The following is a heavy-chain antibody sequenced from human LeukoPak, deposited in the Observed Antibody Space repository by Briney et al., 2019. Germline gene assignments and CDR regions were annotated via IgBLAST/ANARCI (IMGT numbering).Heavy chain of an antibody. V-gene: IGHV4-39*01. D-gene: IGHD3-10*01. CDR3: ARHVGVRGADLDY. J-gene: IGHJ4*02. CDR1: GGSISSSSYY. CDR2: IYYSGST. Sequence: SETLSLTCTVSGGSISSSSYYWGWIRQPPGKGLEWIGSIYYSGSTYYNPSLKSRVTISVDTSKSQFSLKLSSVTAADTAVYYCARHVGVRGADLDYWGQGTLVTVSS.